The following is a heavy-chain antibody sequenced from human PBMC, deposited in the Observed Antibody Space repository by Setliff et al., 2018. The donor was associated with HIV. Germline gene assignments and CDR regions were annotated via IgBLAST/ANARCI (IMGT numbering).Heavy chain of an antibody. V-gene: IGHV3-53*03. D-gene: IGHD6-19*01. CDR3: ATLSGYSSGWYDFGRIASGGYYSMDV. CDR1: GLTLSNSA. Sequence: GGSLRLSCAASGLTLSNSAMTWVRQKPWRGLEWVSLIQSGGIIYYADSVKGRFTISRDNSNNTLSLQMSSLRAEDTAVYYCATLSGYSSGWYDFGRIASGGYYSMDVWGKGTAVTVSS. CDR2: IQSGGII. J-gene: IGHJ6*03.